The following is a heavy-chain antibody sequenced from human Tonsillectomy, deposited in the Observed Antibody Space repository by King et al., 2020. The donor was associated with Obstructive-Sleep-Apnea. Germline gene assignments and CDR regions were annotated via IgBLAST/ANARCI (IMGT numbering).Heavy chain of an antibody. CDR3: ARDLADYGSGSYYLTFHFDY. CDR2: IYYNGST. Sequence: LQLQESGPGLVKPSETLSLTCTVSGGSISSSSYYWGWIRQPPGKGLEWIGSIYYNGSTYYNPSLKSRVTISVDTSKNQFSLKLSSVTAADTAVYYCARDLADYGSGSYYLTFHFDYWGQGTLVTVSS. D-gene: IGHD3-10*01. V-gene: IGHV4-39*07. J-gene: IGHJ4*02. CDR1: GGSISSSSYY.